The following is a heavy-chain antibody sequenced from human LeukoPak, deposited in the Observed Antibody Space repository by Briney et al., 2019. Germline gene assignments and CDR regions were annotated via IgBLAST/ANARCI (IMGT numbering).Heavy chain of an antibody. V-gene: IGHV3-23*01. D-gene: IGHD3-9*01. CDR2: ISNSGGTT. J-gene: IGHJ4*02. Sequence: GGSLRLSCAASGFAMNWVRQAPGKGLQWVPGISNSGGTTYYADSVKGRFTISRDNSKDTMFLQMNSLRAEDTAVYYCARDFGASFDGAFDYWGQGILVTVSS. CDR1: GFA. CDR3: ARDFGASFDGAFDY.